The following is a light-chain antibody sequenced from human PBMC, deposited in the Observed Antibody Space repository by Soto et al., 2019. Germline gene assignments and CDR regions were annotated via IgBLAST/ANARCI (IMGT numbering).Light chain of an antibody. J-gene: IGKJ2*01. CDR1: QSVDIN. CDR3: HQYNDGGT. V-gene: IGKV3-15*01. Sequence: ETVMTQSPAILSVSPGERVTLLCRASQSVDINLAWYQQKPGQPPRLFIYGASTKAPDTPARFSGSGSGTEFTLAISSLQSEDFAVYYCHQYNDGGTFGQGTKLDFK. CDR2: GAS.